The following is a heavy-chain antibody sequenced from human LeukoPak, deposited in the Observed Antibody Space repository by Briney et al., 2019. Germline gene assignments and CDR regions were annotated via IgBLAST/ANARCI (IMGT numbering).Heavy chain of an antibody. CDR2: ISGSGGST. CDR3: AKDLRGSYYAYYSDY. CDR1: GFTLSSYE. D-gene: IGHD1-26*01. J-gene: IGHJ4*02. V-gene: IGHV3-23*01. Sequence: GGSLRLSCTVSGFTLSSYEMTWFRQAPGKGLEWVSAISGSGGSTYYADSVKGRFTISRDNSKNTLYLQMNSLRAEDTAVYYCAKDLRGSYYAYYSDYWGQGTLVTVSS.